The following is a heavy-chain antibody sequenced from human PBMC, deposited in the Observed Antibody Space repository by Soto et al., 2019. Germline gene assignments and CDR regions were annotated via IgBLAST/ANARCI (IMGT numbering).Heavy chain of an antibody. CDR3: ARERTRLNYYYGMDV. CDR2: INHSGST. J-gene: IGHJ6*02. V-gene: IGHV4-34*01. D-gene: IGHD3-16*01. Sequence: SETLSLTFPIYGASFCGYSRSWIRQPPGKGLEWIGEINHSGSTNYNPSLKSRVTISVDTSKNQFSLKLSSVTAADTAVYYCARERTRLNYYYGMDVWGQGTTVTVS. CDR1: GASFCGYS.